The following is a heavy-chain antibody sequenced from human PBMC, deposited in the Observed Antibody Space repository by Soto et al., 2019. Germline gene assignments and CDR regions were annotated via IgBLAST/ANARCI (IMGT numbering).Heavy chain of an antibody. CDR1: GFTFSIKW. CDR3: ARGTLQLQDDDY. J-gene: IGHJ4*02. CDR2: IKQDGSEK. Sequence: EVHLVESGGGLVQPGGSLRLSCAASGFTFSIKWMTWVRQAPGKGLEWVANIKQDGSEKYYVDSVKGRFTISRDNAWNSLYLQMNSLRAEDTAVYYCARGTLQLQDDDYWGQGTLVTVSS. V-gene: IGHV3-7*01. D-gene: IGHD2-2*01.